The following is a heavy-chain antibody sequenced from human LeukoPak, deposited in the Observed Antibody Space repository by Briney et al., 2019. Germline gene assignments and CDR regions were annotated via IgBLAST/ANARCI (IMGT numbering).Heavy chain of an antibody. V-gene: IGHV3-74*01. CDR1: GFTFSSYW. CDR2: INSDGSST. J-gene: IGHJ6*03. CDR3: VRSAAVRGVIITFNDYYYMDV. Sequence: PGGSLRLSCAASGFTFSSYWMHWVRQAPGKGLVWVSRINSDGSSTSYADSVKGRFTIPRDNAKNTLYLQMNSLRAEDTAVYYCVRSAAVRGVIITFNDYYYMDVWGKGTTVTIAS. D-gene: IGHD3-10*01.